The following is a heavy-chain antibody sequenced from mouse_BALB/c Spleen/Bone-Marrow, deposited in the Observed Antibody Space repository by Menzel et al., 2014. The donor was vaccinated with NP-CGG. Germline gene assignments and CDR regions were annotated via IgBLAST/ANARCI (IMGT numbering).Heavy chain of an antibody. CDR1: GFTFSTYG. J-gene: IGHJ4*01. CDR3: TRQRNWDHYAMDY. D-gene: IGHD4-1*01. V-gene: IGHV5-6*02. CDR2: ISSGGGYT. Sequence: EVMSVESGGDLVKPGGSLKLSCAASGFTFSTYGMSWVRQTPDKRLEWVATISSGGGYTYYPDSVKGRFTISRDNANNTLYLQMSSLKSEDTAMYYCTRQRNWDHYAMDYWGQGTSVTVSS.